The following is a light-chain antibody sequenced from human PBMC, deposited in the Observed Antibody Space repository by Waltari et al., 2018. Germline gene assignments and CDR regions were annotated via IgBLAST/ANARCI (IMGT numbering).Light chain of an antibody. V-gene: IGKV1-33*01. J-gene: IGKJ4*01. CDR2: DAS. CDR1: QDISNY. Sequence: IQMTQSPSSLSASVGGRVTITCQASQDISNYLNWYQQKPGKAPKLLIYDASNLETGVPSRFSGSGSGTDFTFTISSLQPEDIATYYCQQYDNLPPLTFGGGTKVEIK. CDR3: QQYDNLPPLT.